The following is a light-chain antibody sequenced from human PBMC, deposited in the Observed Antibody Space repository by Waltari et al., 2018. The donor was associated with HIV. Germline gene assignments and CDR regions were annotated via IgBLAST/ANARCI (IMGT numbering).Light chain of an antibody. CDR2: DNN. J-gene: IGLJ2*01. CDR3: GAWDSSLSAVV. V-gene: IGLV1-51*01. CDR1: NSNIGDNY. Sequence: QSVLTQPPSVSAAPGQKVTISCSGGNSNIGDNYVSWYLQFPGTLPKLLIYDNNMRPAEIPDRFSGSKSGTSATRGITGLQTGGEADYYCGAWDSSLSAVVFGGGTKLTVL.